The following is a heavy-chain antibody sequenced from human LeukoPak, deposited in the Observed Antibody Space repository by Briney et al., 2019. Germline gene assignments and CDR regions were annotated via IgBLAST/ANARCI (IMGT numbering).Heavy chain of an antibody. CDR1: GYTFTGYY. D-gene: IGHD5-24*01. Sequence: ASVKVSCKASGYTFTGYYMHWVRQAPGQGLEWMGWINPNSGGTNYAQKFQGRVTMTRDTSISTAYMELSRLRSDDTAVHYCARSDGYNHPFDYWGQGTLVTVSS. CDR2: INPNSGGT. V-gene: IGHV1-2*02. J-gene: IGHJ4*02. CDR3: ARSDGYNHPFDY.